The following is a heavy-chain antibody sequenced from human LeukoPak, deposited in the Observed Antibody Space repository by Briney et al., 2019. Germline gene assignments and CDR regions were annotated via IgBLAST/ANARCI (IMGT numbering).Heavy chain of an antibody. D-gene: IGHD3-22*01. Sequence: GGSLRLSCAASGFTVSSNYMSWVRQAPGKGLEWVSVIYSGGSTYYADSVKGRFTISRDNSKNTLYLQMNSLRAEDTAVYYCARDRPYYYDSSGYRSWGQGTLVTVSS. CDR2: IYSGGST. CDR3: ARDRPYYYDSSGYRS. J-gene: IGHJ4*02. CDR1: GFTVSSNY. V-gene: IGHV3-66*01.